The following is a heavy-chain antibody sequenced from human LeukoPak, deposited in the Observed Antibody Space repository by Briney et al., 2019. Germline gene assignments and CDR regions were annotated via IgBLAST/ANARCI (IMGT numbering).Heavy chain of an antibody. D-gene: IGHD3-16*02. CDR3: ANTYYDYVWGSYRPYYFDY. CDR1: GRSFSGYY. V-gene: IGHV4-34*01. CDR2: INHSGST. J-gene: IGHJ4*02. Sequence: SETLSLTCAVYGRSFSGYYWSWIRQPPGKGLEWVGDINHSGSTNYNPSLKSRVTISVDTSKNQFSLKLSSVTAADTAVYYCANTYYDYVWGSYRPYYFDYWGQGTLVTVSS.